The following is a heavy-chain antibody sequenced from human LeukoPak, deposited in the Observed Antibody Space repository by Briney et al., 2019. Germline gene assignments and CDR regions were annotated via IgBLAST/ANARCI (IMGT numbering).Heavy chain of an antibody. CDR1: GDSISSYY. D-gene: IGHD5-18*01. J-gene: IGHJ4*02. CDR3: ASSWIQIPARFDY. Sequence: PSETLSLTCTVSGDSISSYYWSWIRQPPGKGLEWIGYIFYSGSTNYNPSLKSRVTISVDTSKNQFSLKLSSVTAADTAVYYCASSWIQIPARFDYWGQGNLVTVSS. CDR2: IFYSGST. V-gene: IGHV4-59*01.